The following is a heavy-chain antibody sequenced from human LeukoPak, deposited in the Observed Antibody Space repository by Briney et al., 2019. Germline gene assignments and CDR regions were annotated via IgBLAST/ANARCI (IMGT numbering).Heavy chain of an antibody. CDR1: GFTFDDYG. V-gene: IGHV3-20*04. Sequence: GGSLRFSCAASGFTFDDYGMSWVRQAPGKGLEWVSGINWNGGSTGYADSVKGRFTISRDSAKNSLYLQMNSLRAEDTALYYCARAGLYNWNYEGTAYFDYWGQGTLVTVSS. D-gene: IGHD1-7*01. CDR3: ARAGLYNWNYEGTAYFDY. CDR2: INWNGGST. J-gene: IGHJ4*02.